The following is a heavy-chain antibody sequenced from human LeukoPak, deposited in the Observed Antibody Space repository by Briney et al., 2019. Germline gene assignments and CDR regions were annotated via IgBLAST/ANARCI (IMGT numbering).Heavy chain of an antibody. Sequence: GKSLRLSCAASGFTFSSFGMHWVRQAPGKGLEWVAAIWSDGNNKYYADSVKGRFTISRDNSKNTLYLQMNSLRAEDTAVYYCAKQQNALDIWGHGTMVTVSS. V-gene: IGHV3-33*06. CDR1: GFTFSSFG. D-gene: IGHD6-13*01. CDR2: IWSDGNNK. J-gene: IGHJ3*02. CDR3: AKQQNALDI.